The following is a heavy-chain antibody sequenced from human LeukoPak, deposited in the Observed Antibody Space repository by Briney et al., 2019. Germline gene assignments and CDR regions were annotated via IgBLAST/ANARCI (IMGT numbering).Heavy chain of an antibody. CDR3: AKSRNFDWLPSDY. J-gene: IGHJ4*02. D-gene: IGHD3-9*01. CDR1: GFTFSSYA. V-gene: IGHV3-23*01. CDR2: ISGSGGST. Sequence: LPGGSLRLSCAASGFTFSSYAMSWVRQAPGKGLEWVSGISGSGGSTYYADSVKGRFTISRDNSKNTLYLQMNSLRAEDTALYYCAKSRNFDWLPSDYWGQGTLVTVSS.